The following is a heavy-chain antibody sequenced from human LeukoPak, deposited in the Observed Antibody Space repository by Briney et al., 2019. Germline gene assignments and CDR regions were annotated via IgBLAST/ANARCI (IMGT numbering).Heavy chain of an antibody. D-gene: IGHD3-9*01. J-gene: IGHJ4*02. CDR1: GGSISRTNW. V-gene: IGHV4-4*02. CDR2: IHRDGRT. CDR3: GKTDIYFNPIDY. Sequence: PSGTLSLICGVSGGSISRTNWWIWVRQPPGQGLEWIGEIHRDGRTRYNPSLKSRVTMSIDYSKNQFSLKVSSVTAADTAIYYCGKTDIYFNPIDYWGPGSLVTVSS.